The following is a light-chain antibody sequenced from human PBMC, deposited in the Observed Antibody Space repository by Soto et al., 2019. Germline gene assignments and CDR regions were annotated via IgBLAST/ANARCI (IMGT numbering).Light chain of an antibody. J-gene: IGLJ1*01. V-gene: IGLV2-8*01. CDR3: AAWDDTLKRYV. CDR2: DVN. CDR1: SSDVGRYNH. Sequence: QSVLTQPPSASGSPGQSVTISCTGTSSDVGRYNHVSWYQQHPGKAPKLMIFDVNKRPSGVPDRFSGSKSGNTASLAISGLQSEDESDYYCAAWDDTLKRYVFGTGTKLTVL.